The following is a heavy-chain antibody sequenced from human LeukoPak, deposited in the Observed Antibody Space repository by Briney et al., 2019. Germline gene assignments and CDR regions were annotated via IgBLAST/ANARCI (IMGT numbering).Heavy chain of an antibody. CDR2: ISSSSSYV. D-gene: IGHD3-16*01. Sequence: GGSLRLSCAASGFTFSSYSMNWVRQAPGKGLEWVSSISSSSSYVYYADSVKGRFTISRDNAKNSLYLQMNSLRAEDTAVYYCARDPTRFGAFDIWGQGIMVTVSS. CDR3: ARDPTRFGAFDI. V-gene: IGHV3-21*01. J-gene: IGHJ3*02. CDR1: GFTFSSYS.